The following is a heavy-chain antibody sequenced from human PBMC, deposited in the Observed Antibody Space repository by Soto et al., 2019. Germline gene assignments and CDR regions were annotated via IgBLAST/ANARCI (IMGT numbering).Heavy chain of an antibody. CDR3: APLSVSLSGPYGIHV. Sequence: SETLSLTCSVSGYSVSSSDYYWAWIRQPPGKGLEWIGSMLYSGLTYYNPSLKSRVTLSVDTSKNQFSVRLNSATAPDTAVYYCAPLSVSLSGPYGIHVWGQGTTVTVSS. CDR1: GYSVSSSDYY. D-gene: IGHD2-15*01. V-gene: IGHV4-39*01. CDR2: MLYSGLT. J-gene: IGHJ6*02.